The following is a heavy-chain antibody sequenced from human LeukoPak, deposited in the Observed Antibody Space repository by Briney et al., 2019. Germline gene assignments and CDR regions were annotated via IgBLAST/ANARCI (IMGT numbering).Heavy chain of an antibody. Sequence: PGGSLRLSCAGSGFTLNNYPMRWVRQAPGKGLEWLSGISGGGVNTYYADPVKGRFTISRDNSENTLYLQMNSLRAEDTAVYYCAKGDPYSSNWLSMDVWGKGTTVTVSS. J-gene: IGHJ6*03. CDR2: ISGGGVNT. V-gene: IGHV3-23*01. D-gene: IGHD6-13*01. CDR3: AKGDPYSSNWLSMDV. CDR1: GFTLNNYP.